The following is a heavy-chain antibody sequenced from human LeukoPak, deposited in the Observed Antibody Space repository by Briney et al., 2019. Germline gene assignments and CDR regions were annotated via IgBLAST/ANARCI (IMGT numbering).Heavy chain of an antibody. CDR3: ARDRFVNYYDSSGYSHFDY. Sequence: ASVKVSCKASGYTFTSYGISWVRQAPGQGLEWMGWISAYNGNTNYAQKLQGRVTMTTDTSTSTAYMELRSLRSDDTAVYYCARDRFVNYYDSSGYSHFDYWGQGTLVTVSS. D-gene: IGHD3-22*01. CDR1: GYTFTSYG. J-gene: IGHJ4*02. V-gene: IGHV1-18*01. CDR2: ISAYNGNT.